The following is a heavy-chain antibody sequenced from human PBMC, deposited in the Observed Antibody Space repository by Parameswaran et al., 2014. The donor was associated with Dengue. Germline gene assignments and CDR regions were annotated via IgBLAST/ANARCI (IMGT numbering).Heavy chain of an antibody. CDR1: GGTLNNYV. D-gene: IGHD6-25*01. V-gene: IGHV1-69*13. J-gene: IGHJ4*02. Sequence: SVKVSCKASGGTLNNYVVSWVRQAPGQGLGVGGGIYTVFGTSNYAQKFQGRVTITADESTNTAYIELTSLRYEDTAVYYCANNHVAAIGTRYYFDYWGQGTLVTVSS. CDR2: IYTVFGTS. CDR3: ANNHVAAIGTRYYFDY.